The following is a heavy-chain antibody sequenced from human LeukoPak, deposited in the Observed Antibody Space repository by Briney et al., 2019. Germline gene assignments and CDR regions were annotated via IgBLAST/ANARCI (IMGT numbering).Heavy chain of an antibody. J-gene: IGHJ4*02. Sequence: PGRSLRLSCAASGFTFSSYAMHWVRQAPGKGLEWVAVISYDGSNKYYADSVKGRSTISRDNSKNTLYLQMNSLRAEDTAVYYCARQGTEWLRLGFDYWGQGTLVTVSS. CDR2: ISYDGSNK. D-gene: IGHD5-12*01. CDR3: ARQGTEWLRLGFDY. V-gene: IGHV3-30-3*01. CDR1: GFTFSSYA.